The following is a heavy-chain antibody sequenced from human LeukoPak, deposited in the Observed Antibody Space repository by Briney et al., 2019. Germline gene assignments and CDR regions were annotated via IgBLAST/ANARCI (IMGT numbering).Heavy chain of an antibody. D-gene: IGHD5-18*01. CDR3: VSPRGFSYGYFDY. V-gene: IGHV4-39*01. J-gene: IGHJ4*02. CDR1: GGSISSSSAY. CDR2: IYYSKNT. Sequence: SETLSLTCTVSGGSISSSSAYWGWIRQPPGKGLEWIGSIYYSKNTYYNPSLKSRVTISADTSKNQFSLTLGSVSATDTAVYYCVSPRGFSYGYFDYWGQGTLVTVSA.